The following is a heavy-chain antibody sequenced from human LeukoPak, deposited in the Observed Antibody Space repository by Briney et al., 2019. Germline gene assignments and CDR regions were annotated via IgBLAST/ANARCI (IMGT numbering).Heavy chain of an antibody. V-gene: IGHV1-18*01. Sequence: ASVKVSCKASGYTFTSYGISWVRQAPGQGLEWMGWISAYNGNTNYAQKLQGRVTMTTDTSTSTAYMELRSLRSDDTAVYYCAREPVYYYDSSGSKTRPPNYDYWGQGTLVTVSS. CDR2: ISAYNGNT. D-gene: IGHD3-22*01. CDR3: AREPVYYYDSSGSKTRPPNYDY. J-gene: IGHJ4*02. CDR1: GYTFTSYG.